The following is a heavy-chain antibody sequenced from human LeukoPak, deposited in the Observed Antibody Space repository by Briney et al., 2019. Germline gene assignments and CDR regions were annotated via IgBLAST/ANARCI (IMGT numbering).Heavy chain of an antibody. Sequence: GGSLRLSCAASGFTFSSYAMSWVRQAPGKGLEGVSAISGSGGSTYYADFVKGRSTISRDNSKNTLYVQMNSLRAEDTAVYYCAKGPFTVYSSSWYGGYYFDYWGQGTLVTVSS. J-gene: IGHJ4*02. V-gene: IGHV3-23*01. CDR3: AKGPFTVYSSSWYGGYYFDY. D-gene: IGHD6-13*01. CDR2: ISGSGGST. CDR1: GFTFSSYA.